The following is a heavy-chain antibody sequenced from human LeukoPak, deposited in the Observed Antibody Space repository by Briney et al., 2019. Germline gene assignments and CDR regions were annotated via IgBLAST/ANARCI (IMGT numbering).Heavy chain of an antibody. CDR3: ASHHSGASPSDAFDI. D-gene: IGHD5-12*01. CDR2: INHSGST. Sequence: SETLSLTCAVYGGSFSGYYWSWIRQPPGKGLEWIGEINHSGSTNYNPPLKSRVTVSVDTSKNQFSLKLSSVTAADTAVYYCASHHSGASPSDAFDIWGQGTMVTVSS. J-gene: IGHJ3*02. V-gene: IGHV4-34*01. CDR1: GGSFSGYY.